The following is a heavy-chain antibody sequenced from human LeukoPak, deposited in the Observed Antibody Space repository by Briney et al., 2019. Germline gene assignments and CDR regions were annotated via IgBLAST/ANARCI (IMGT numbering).Heavy chain of an antibody. CDR1: GYTFSSHG. V-gene: IGHV3-23*01. J-gene: IGHJ4*02. Sequence: GGSLRLSCAASGYTFSSHGLTWVRQAPGKGLEWVSTINGAGTNTYYAETVKGRFTISRDNSKNTLYLQMHSLRAEDTATYYCAKVSVCYGCYLDYWGQGTLVTVS. CDR3: AKVSVCYGCYLDY. CDR2: INGAGTNT. D-gene: IGHD3-16*01.